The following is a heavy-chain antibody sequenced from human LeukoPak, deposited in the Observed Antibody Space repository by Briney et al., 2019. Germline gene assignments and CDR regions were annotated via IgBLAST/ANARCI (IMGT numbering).Heavy chain of an antibody. D-gene: IGHD5-18*01. CDR2: INSNGGGT. Sequence: ASVKVSCKTSGYTFGSYYMHWVRQAPGQGLEWMGTINSNGGGTNYAQKFQGRVTITRDKSTRTVYMELGSLRYEDTAVYYCARGGGYGYPTGANWGQGTLVTVSS. J-gene: IGHJ4*02. CDR1: GYTFGSYY. CDR3: ARGGGYGYPTGAN. V-gene: IGHV1-46*01.